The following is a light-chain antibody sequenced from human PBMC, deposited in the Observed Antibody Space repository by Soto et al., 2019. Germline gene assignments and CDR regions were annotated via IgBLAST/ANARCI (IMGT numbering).Light chain of an antibody. J-gene: IGKJ4*01. V-gene: IGKV1-5*01. CDR2: AAS. Sequence: DIQMTQSPSTLSASVGDIVTITCRASQSISSWLAWYQQKPGKAPKLLIYAASTLQSGVPSRFSGSGSGTDFALTISCLQSEDFATYYCQQYYSYPRAFGGGTKVDIK. CDR3: QQYYSYPRA. CDR1: QSISSW.